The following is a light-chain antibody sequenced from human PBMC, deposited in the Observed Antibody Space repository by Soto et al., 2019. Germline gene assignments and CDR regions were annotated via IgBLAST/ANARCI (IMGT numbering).Light chain of an antibody. CDR3: VLYMGSGISV. CDR2: STN. Sequence: QAVVTQEPSVSVSPGGTVTLTCGLSSGSVSISNYPSWYQQTPGQAPRTLIYSTNTRSSGVPDRFSGSILGNKAALTITGAQADDESDYYCVLYMGSGISVFGGGTKVTVL. J-gene: IGLJ2*01. CDR1: SGSVSISNY. V-gene: IGLV8-61*01.